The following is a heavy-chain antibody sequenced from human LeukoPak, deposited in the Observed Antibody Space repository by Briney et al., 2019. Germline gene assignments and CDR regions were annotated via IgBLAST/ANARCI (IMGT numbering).Heavy chain of an antibody. D-gene: IGHD3-16*01. CDR1: GFTFSSYW. CDR2: INSEGSST. V-gene: IGHV3-74*01. Sequence: GGSLRLSCAASGFTFSSYWMHWVRHAPGKGLVWVSRINSEGSSTSYADSVKGRFTISRDNAKNTLYLQMNSLRAEDTAVYYCARDSDYVWGIDYWGQGTLVTVSS. J-gene: IGHJ4*02. CDR3: ARDSDYVWGIDY.